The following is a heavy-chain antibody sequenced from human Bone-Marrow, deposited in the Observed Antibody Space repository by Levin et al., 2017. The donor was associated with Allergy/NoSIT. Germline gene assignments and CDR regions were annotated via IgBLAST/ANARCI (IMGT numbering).Heavy chain of an antibody. Sequence: SGPTLVKPTQTLTLTCTFSGFSLRSSGEGVGWIRQPPGKALEWIALIYWDDDERYSPSLKSRVTITKDTSKNQVVLTMTNMDPVDTATYYCAHIRLRFLENLLSPTGFDPWGQGTLVTVSS. CDR2: IYWDDDE. CDR3: AHIRLRFLENLLSPTGFDP. CDR1: GFSLRSSGEG. V-gene: IGHV2-5*02. D-gene: IGHD3-3*01. J-gene: IGHJ5*02.